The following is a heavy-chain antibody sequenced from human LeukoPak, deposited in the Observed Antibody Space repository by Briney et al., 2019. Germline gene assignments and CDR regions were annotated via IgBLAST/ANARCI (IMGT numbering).Heavy chain of an antibody. CDR1: GGTFSSYA. CDR2: IIPIFGTA. CDR3: ASFGAPGVVIGDY. J-gene: IGHJ4*02. D-gene: IGHD3-3*01. V-gene: IGHV1-69*13. Sequence: SVKVSCKASGGTFSSYAISWVRQAPGQGLEWMGGIIPIFGTANYAQKFQGRVTIAADESTSTAYMELSSLRSEDTAVYYCASFGAPGVVIGDYWGQGTLVTVSS.